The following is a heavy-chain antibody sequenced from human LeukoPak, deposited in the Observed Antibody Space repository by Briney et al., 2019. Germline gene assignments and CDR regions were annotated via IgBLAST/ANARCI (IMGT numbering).Heavy chain of an antibody. CDR2: ISGSGGST. Sequence: GGSLRLXCAASGFTFSSYSMNWVRQAPGKGLEWVSAISGSGGSTYYADSVKGRFTISRDNSKNTLYLQMNSLRAEDTAVYYCAKAFEYYDSSGYSGFGAFDIWGQGTMVTVSS. J-gene: IGHJ3*02. CDR1: GFTFSSYS. V-gene: IGHV3-23*01. D-gene: IGHD3-22*01. CDR3: AKAFEYYDSSGYSGFGAFDI.